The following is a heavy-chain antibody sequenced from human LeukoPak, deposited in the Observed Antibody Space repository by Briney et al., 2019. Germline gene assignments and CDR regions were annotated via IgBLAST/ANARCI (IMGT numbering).Heavy chain of an antibody. D-gene: IGHD3-22*01. Sequence: PGGSLRLSCAASGFTFSDSGMHWVRQAPGKGLEWVAVISYDGNNQYYADSVKGRFTISRDRSRNTVDLQMNSLRGDDTAVYYCAKDRETIIMIVLKITSVSIAARGQGTTVIVSS. J-gene: IGHJ6*02. CDR1: GFTFSDSG. CDR2: ISYDGNNQ. V-gene: IGHV3-30*18. CDR3: AKDRETIIMIVLKITSVSIAA.